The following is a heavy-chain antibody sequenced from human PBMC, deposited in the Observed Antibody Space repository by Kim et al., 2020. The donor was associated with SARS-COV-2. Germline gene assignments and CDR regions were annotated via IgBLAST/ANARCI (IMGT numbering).Heavy chain of an antibody. V-gene: IGHV5-10-1*01. D-gene: IGHD3-22*01. J-gene: IGHJ4*02. CDR3: ARHPYYYASSGFPAGDDY. Sequence: GESLKISCKGSGYSFTSYWISWVRQMPGKGLEWMGRIYPSDSYTNYSPSFQGHVTISADKSISTAYLQWSSLKASDTAMYYCARHPYYYASSGFPAGDDYWGRGTLVTVSS. CDR1: GYSFTSYW. CDR2: IYPSDSYT.